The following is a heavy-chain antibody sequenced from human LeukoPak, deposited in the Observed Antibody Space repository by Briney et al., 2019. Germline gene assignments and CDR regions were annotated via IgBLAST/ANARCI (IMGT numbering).Heavy chain of an antibody. D-gene: IGHD3-22*01. V-gene: IGHV4-39*01. CDR2: IYYSGST. J-gene: IGHJ4*02. CDR1: GGSISSSSYY. Sequence: SETLSLTCTVSGGSISSSSYYWGWIRQPPGKGPEWIGSIYYSGSTYYNPSLKSRVTISVDTSKNQFSLKLSSVTAADTAVYYCARQGGNYYDSSGYYLPFDYWGQGTLVTVSS. CDR3: ARQGGNYYDSSGYYLPFDY.